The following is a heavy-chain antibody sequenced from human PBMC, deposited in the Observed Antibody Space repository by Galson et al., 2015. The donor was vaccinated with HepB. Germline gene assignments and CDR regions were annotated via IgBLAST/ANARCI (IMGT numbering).Heavy chain of an antibody. CDR2: ISSSSSCT. J-gene: IGHJ4*02. V-gene: IGHV3-11*06. CDR1: GFTFSDYY. D-gene: IGHD3-22*01. CDR3: AGAYYDSSGYFDY. Sequence: SLRLSCAASGFTFSDYYMSWIRQAPGKGLEWVSYISSSSSCTNYADSVKGRFTISRDNAKNSLYLQMNSLRAEDTAVYYCAGAYYDSSGYFDYWGQGTLVTVSS.